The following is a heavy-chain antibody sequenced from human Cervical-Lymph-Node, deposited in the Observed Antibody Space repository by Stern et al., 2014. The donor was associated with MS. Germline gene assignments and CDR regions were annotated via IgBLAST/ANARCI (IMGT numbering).Heavy chain of an antibody. CDR3: ARSWEPPTLDY. CDR2: LFSGGST. J-gene: IGHJ4*02. CDR1: GFTVSYNY. D-gene: IGHD1-26*01. Sequence: EVQLEESGGGLVQPGGSLRLSCAASGFTVSYNYMSWVRQAPGKGLEWVSVLFSGGSTYYADSVKGRFTISRDSSKNTLYLQMNSLIVEDTAVYYCARSWEPPTLDYWGQGTLVTVSS. V-gene: IGHV3-66*02.